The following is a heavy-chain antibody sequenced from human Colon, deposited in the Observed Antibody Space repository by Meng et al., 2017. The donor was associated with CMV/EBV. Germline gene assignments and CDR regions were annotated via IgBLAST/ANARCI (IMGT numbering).Heavy chain of an antibody. CDR3: AGARNYDFWSGHPNWFDP. CDR2: TYYRGSA. Sequence: SETLSLTCSVSGGSISSGDYYWSWIRQPPGKGLEWIVYTYYRGSALYNPSLKSRVSISVDTSKNLFSLKMTSVTAGDTAIYYCAGARNYDFWSGHPNWFDPWGQGTLVTVSS. J-gene: IGHJ5*02. CDR1: GGSISSGDYY. D-gene: IGHD3-3*01. V-gene: IGHV4-30-4*01.